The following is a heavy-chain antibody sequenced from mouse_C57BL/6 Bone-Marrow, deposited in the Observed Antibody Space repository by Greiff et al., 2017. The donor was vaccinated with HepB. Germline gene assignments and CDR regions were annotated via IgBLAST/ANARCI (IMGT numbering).Heavy chain of an antibody. J-gene: IGHJ2*01. Sequence: VQLQQSGAELARPGASVKLSCKASGYTFTSYGISWVKQRTGQGLEWIGEIYPRSGNTYYNEKFKGKATLTADKSSSTAYMELRSLTSEDSAVYFCARRPLFITTVVYYFDYWGQGTTLTVSS. V-gene: IGHV1-81*01. CDR2: IYPRSGNT. CDR1: GYTFTSYG. D-gene: IGHD1-1*01. CDR3: ARRPLFITTVVYYFDY.